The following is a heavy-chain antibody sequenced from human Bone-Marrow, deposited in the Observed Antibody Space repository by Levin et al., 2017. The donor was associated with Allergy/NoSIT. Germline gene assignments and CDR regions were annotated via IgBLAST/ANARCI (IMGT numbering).Heavy chain of an antibody. CDR3: TPHYY. J-gene: IGHJ4*02. CDR2: INSDGSIT. V-gene: IGHV3-74*01. Sequence: LGESLKISCAASGLTLSSYWMHWLRQAPGKGLVWVSRINSDGSITNYADSVKGRFTISRDNAKNTLYLQMNSLRAEDTAVYYCTPHYYWGQGTLVTVSS. CDR1: GLTLSSYW.